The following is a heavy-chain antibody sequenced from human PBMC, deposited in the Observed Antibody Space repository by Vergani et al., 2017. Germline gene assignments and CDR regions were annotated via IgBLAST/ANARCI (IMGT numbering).Heavy chain of an antibody. CDR3: AREGSNYFDY. V-gene: IGHV4-61*02. J-gene: IGHJ4*02. CDR2: IYNSGST. CDR1: GGSISSGSYY. Sequence: QVQLQESGPGLVKPSQTLSLTCTVSGGSISSGSYYWSWIRQPAGKGLDWIGRIYNSGSTNYNPSLKSRVTMSVDPSKNQFSLKLSSVTAADTAVYYCAREGSNYFDYGGQGTLVTVSS.